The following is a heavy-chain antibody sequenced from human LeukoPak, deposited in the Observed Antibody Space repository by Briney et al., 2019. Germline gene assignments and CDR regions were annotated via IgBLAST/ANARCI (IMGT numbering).Heavy chain of an antibody. CDR1: VYTFTTYD. Sequence: ASVKVSCKASVYTFTTYDINWVRQATGQGLEWMGWMTPTSGNTGYAQKFQGRVTLTRNTSTNTAYMELSSLRSDDTAVYYCARNPYRSGAMDVWGQGTTVTVSS. D-gene: IGHD3-10*01. CDR2: MTPTSGNT. V-gene: IGHV1-8*02. J-gene: IGHJ6*02. CDR3: ARNPYRSGAMDV.